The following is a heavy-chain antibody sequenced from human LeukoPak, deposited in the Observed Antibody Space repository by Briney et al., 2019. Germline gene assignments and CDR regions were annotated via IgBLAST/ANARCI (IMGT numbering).Heavy chain of an antibody. CDR2: IGYSNIPI. CDR1: GFTFSTYS. D-gene: IGHD2-15*01. V-gene: IGHV3-48*02. CDR3: ATAGSNTQTWWFDY. J-gene: IGHJ4*02. Sequence: GGSLRLSCAASGFTFSTYSMTGVRQAPGKGLEWVSYIGYSNIPIYYADSVRGRFTVSRDNAKNSQYLQMNSLKDEDTAVYYCATAGSNTQTWWFDYWGRGVLVTVSS.